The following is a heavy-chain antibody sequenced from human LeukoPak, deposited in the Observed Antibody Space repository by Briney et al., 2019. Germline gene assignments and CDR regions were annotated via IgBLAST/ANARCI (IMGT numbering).Heavy chain of an antibody. Sequence: GRSLRPSCAASGFTFSSYGMHWVRQAPGKGLEWVAVISYDGSNKYYADSVKGRFTISRDNSKNTLYLQMNSLRAEDTAVYYCARRSYGSGSYYIDYWGQGTLVTVSS. D-gene: IGHD3-10*01. CDR1: GFTFSSYG. V-gene: IGHV3-30*03. CDR3: ARRSYGSGSYYIDY. J-gene: IGHJ4*02. CDR2: ISYDGSNK.